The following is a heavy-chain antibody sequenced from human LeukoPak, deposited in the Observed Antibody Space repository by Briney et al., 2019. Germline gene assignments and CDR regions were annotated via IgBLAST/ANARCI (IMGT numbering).Heavy chain of an antibody. Sequence: GGSLRLSCAASGFTFSSYAMSWVRQAPGKGLEWVSAISGSGGSTYYADSVKGRFTISRDNSKNTLYLQMNSLRAEDTAVYYCARAPWGVVIYGPNDYWGQGTLVTVSS. D-gene: IGHD3-3*01. CDR1: GFTFSSYA. CDR3: ARAPWGVVIYGPNDY. CDR2: ISGSGGST. V-gene: IGHV3-23*01. J-gene: IGHJ4*02.